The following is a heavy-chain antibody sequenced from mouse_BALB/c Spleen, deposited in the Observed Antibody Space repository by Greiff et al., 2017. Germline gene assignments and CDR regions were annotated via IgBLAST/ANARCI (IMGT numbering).Heavy chain of an antibody. D-gene: IGHD1-1*01. CDR3: AREDYYGSSLDY. CDR1: GYSFTGYY. CDR2: ISCYNGAT. Sequence: LVKTGASVKISCKASGYSFTGYYMHWVKQSHGKSLEWIGYISCYNGATSYNQKFKGKATFTVDTSSSTAYMQFNSLTSEDSAVYYCAREDYYGSSLDYWGQGTTLTVSS. V-gene: IGHV1S34*01. J-gene: IGHJ2*01.